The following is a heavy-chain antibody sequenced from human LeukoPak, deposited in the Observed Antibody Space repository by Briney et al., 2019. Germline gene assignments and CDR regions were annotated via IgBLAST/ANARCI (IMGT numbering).Heavy chain of an antibody. J-gene: IGHJ6*03. CDR1: GGSLSSSSYY. Sequence: SETLSLTCTVSGGSLSSSSYYWGWIRQPPGKGLEWLGSISYSGSTYYNPSLKRRVTISVDTSKNQFSLKLSSVTAADTAVYYCARGGGVYDFWSGLVNYYMDVWGKGTTVTVSS. CDR2: ISYSGST. V-gene: IGHV4-39*07. D-gene: IGHD3-3*01. CDR3: ARGGGVYDFWSGLVNYYMDV.